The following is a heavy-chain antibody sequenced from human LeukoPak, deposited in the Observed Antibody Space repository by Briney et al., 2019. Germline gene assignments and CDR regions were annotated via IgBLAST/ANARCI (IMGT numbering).Heavy chain of an antibody. CDR1: GGSIGSFY. J-gene: IGHJ4*02. D-gene: IGHD7-27*01. CDR3: ARAPGVLDY. V-gene: IGHV4-59*01. CDR2: IDNTGST. Sequence: SETLSLTCTVSGGSIGSFYWYWIRQPPGKGLEWIGYIDNTGSTSYNPSLKSRVIMSVDTSKNRFSLKLTSVTVADTAMYYCARAPGVLDYWGRGTLVTVSS.